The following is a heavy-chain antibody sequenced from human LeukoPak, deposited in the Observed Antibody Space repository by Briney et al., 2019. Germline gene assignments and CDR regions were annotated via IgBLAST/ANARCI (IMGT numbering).Heavy chain of an antibody. CDR1: GGSISSGDYF. CDR2: IHYSGTT. Sequence: SETLSLTCTVSGGSISSGDYFWSWIRQHPGKGLEWIGYIHYSGTTYSNPSLKSRITMSVDTSKNQFSLKLSSVTAADTAVYYCALFVLVGSDYWGQGTLVTVSS. D-gene: IGHD2-2*01. J-gene: IGHJ4*02. CDR3: ALFVLVGSDY. V-gene: IGHV4-30-4*08.